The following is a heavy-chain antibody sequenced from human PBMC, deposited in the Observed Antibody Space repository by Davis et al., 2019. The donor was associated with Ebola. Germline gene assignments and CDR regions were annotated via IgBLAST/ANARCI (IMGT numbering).Heavy chain of an antibody. V-gene: IGHV3-30*03. J-gene: IGHJ4*02. CDR1: GFTFRRYG. D-gene: IGHD1-26*01. Sequence: GESLKISCAASGFTFRRYGIHWVRQAPGKGLEWVAWISSDGHTKSYADSVKGRFTISRDNSKSTLYVQMNSLRVEDTAVYYCARDGIGYYPGDYWGRGSLVTVSS. CDR2: ISSDGHTK. CDR3: ARDGIGYYPGDY.